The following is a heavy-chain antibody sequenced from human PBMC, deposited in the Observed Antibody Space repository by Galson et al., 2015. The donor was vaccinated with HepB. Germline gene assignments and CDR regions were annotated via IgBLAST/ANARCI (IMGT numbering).Heavy chain of an antibody. CDR3: ARYPDTDNWFDP. CDR2: INHSGST. D-gene: IGHD1-14*01. V-gene: IGHV4-34*01. CDR1: GGSFSGYY. J-gene: IGHJ5*02. Sequence: TLSLTCAVYGGSFSGYYWSWIRQPPGKGLEWIGEINHSGSTNYNPSLKSRVTISVDTSKNQFSLKLSSVTAADTAVYYCARYPDTDNWFDPWGQGTLVTVSS.